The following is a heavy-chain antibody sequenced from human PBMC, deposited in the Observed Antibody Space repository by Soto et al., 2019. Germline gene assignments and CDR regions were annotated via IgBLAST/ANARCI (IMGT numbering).Heavy chain of an antibody. CDR3: ARGWSNLCPPNYGMDV. Sequence: QVQLVQSGAEVKKPGASVRVSCKASGYTFTTYNIHWVRQAPGQGLEWMGIINPSVGGTSYAQKFQGRVTMTRVTSTGTVYMELTSMRSEDTALYYCARGWSNLCPPNYGMDVWGQGTTVTVSS. J-gene: IGHJ6*02. V-gene: IGHV1-46*01. D-gene: IGHD6-19*01. CDR2: INPSVGGT. CDR1: GYTFTTYN.